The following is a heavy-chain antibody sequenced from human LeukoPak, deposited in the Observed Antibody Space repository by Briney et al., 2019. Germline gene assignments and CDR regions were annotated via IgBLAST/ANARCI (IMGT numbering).Heavy chain of an antibody. J-gene: IGHJ5*02. CDR1: GFTFSSYG. Sequence: GGSLRLSCAASGFTFSSYGMHWVRQAPGKGLEWVALISYDGSNKYYADAVKGRFTISRDNSKNTLYLQMNSLRAEDTAVYYCAKDRSDYYDSSGPEWFDPWGQGTLVTVSS. D-gene: IGHD3-22*01. V-gene: IGHV3-30*18. CDR2: ISYDGSNK. CDR3: AKDRSDYYDSSGPEWFDP.